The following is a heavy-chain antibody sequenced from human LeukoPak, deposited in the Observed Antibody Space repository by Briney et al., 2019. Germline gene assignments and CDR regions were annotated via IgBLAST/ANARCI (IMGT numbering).Heavy chain of an antibody. CDR2: FDPEDGET. D-gene: IGHD6-13*01. Sequence: GASVKVSCKVSGYTLTELSMHWVRQAPGKGLEWMGGFDPEDGETIYAQKFQGRVTMTEDTSTDTAYMELRSLRSEDTAVYYCATVIAAAAYYYYYGMDVWGQGTTVTVSS. CDR3: ATVIAAAAYYYYYGMDV. V-gene: IGHV1-24*01. CDR1: GYTLTELS. J-gene: IGHJ6*02.